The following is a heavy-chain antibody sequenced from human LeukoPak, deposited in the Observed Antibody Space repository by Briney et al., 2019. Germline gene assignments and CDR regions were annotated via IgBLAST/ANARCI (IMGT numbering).Heavy chain of an antibody. CDR1: GYTFTSYD. J-gene: IGHJ5*02. Sequence: GASVKVSCKASGYTFTSYDINWVRQATGQGLEWMGWMNPNSGNTGYAQKSQGRVTMTRNTSISTAYMELSSLRSEDTAVYYCAREGYSSSWYIFADHFGRPNWFDPWGQGTLVTVSS. CDR2: MNPNSGNT. V-gene: IGHV1-8*01. CDR3: AREGYSSSWYIFADHFGRPNWFDP. D-gene: IGHD6-13*01.